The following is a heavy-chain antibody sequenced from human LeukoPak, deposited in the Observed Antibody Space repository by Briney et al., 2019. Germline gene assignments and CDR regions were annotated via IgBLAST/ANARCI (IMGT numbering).Heavy chain of an antibody. CDR3: AKDGGAGGSYNMDY. Sequence: GGSLRLSCAASGFTFSSYVMHWVRQAPGKGLEWVAFIRYDGSNKYYGDSVKGRFTISRDNSKHTLYLQMNSLRAEDPAVYYCAKDGGAGGSYNMDYWGQGPLVTVSS. CDR2: IRYDGSNK. V-gene: IGHV3-30*02. CDR1: GFTFSSYV. J-gene: IGHJ4*02. D-gene: IGHD1-26*01.